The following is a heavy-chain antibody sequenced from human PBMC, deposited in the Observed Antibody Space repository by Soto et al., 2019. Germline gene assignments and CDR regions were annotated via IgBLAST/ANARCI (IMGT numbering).Heavy chain of an antibody. D-gene: IGHD3-3*01. J-gene: IGHJ4*02. V-gene: IGHV4-39*01. CDR3: ARRVAIFGVVPGFDY. CDR2: IYYSGST. Sequence: SETLSLTCTVSGGSISSSSYYWGWIRQPPGKGLEWIGSIYYSGSTYYNPSLKSRVTISVDTSKNQFSLKLSSVTAADTAVYYCARRVAIFGVVPGFDYWGQGTLVTVSS. CDR1: GGSISSSSYY.